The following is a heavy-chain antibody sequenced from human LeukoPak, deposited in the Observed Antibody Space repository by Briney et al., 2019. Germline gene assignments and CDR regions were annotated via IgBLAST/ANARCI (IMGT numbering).Heavy chain of an antibody. CDR1: GFTFSSSE. CDR3: ARSRTTVTKDPLDS. D-gene: IGHD4-17*01. J-gene: IGHJ4*02. V-gene: IGHV3-21*01. Sequence: PGGSLRLSCAASGFTFSSSEMNWVRQAPGKGLEWVSAISSRSVYIYSADSVRGRFTISRDDAKNSLYLQMNSLRAEDTAVYYCARSRTTVTKDPLDSWGQGTLVTVSS. CDR2: ISSRSVYI.